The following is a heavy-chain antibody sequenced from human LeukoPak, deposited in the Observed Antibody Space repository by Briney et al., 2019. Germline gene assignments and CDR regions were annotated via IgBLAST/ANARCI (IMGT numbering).Heavy chain of an antibody. V-gene: IGHV1-18*01. Sequence: ASVKVSCKASGYTFTSYGISWVRQAPGQGLEWMGWISAYNGNTNYAQKLQGRVTMTTDTSTSTAYMELRSLRSDDTAVYYCARAELAYCGGDCSHPFDYWGQGTLVTVSS. J-gene: IGHJ4*02. CDR2: ISAYNGNT. D-gene: IGHD2-21*02. CDR3: ARAELAYCGGDCSHPFDY. CDR1: GYTFTSYG.